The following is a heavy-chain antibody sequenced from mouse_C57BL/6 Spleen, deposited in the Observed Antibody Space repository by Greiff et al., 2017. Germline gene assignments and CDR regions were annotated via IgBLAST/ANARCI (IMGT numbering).Heavy chain of an antibody. CDR1: GYTFTDYN. V-gene: IGHV1-18*01. D-gene: IGHD2-4*01. J-gene: IGHJ4*01. CDR3: ARCDYDGAYYYAMDY. Sequence: VQLQQPGPELVKPGASVKIPCKASGYTFTDYNMDWVKQSPGKSLEWIGDINPNNGGTIYNQKFKGKATLTVDKSSSTAYMELRSLTSEDSAVXDYARCDYDGAYYYAMDYWGQGTSVTVSS. CDR2: INPNNGGT.